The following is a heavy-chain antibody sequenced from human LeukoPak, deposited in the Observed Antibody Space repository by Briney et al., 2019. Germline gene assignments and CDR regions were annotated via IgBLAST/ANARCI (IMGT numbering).Heavy chain of an antibody. CDR3: ARVGSGSSYRPFDY. Sequence: GGSLRLSCAASGFTFDDYGMSWVRQGPGKGLEWVSGINWNGGSTGYADSVKGRFTISRDNAKNSLYLQMNSLRAEDTAVYYCARVGSGSSYRPFDYWGQGTLVTVSS. CDR1: GFTFDDYG. CDR2: INWNGGST. J-gene: IGHJ4*02. V-gene: IGHV3-20*04. D-gene: IGHD3-10*01.